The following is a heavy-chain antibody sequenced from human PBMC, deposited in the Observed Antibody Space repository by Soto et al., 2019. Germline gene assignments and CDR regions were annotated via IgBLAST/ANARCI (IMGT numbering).Heavy chain of an antibody. Sequence: PGESLKISCKGSGYSFVSYWIAWVRQMPGKGLEWMGSIYPGDSDTTYSPSIQGQVTISADKSSTIVYLQWNTLKASDTAMYYCAKTDGYEVEYWGQGTQVTVSS. D-gene: IGHD5-18*01. CDR3: AKTDGYEVEY. CDR1: GYSFVSYW. J-gene: IGHJ4*02. CDR2: IYPGDSDT. V-gene: IGHV5-51*01.